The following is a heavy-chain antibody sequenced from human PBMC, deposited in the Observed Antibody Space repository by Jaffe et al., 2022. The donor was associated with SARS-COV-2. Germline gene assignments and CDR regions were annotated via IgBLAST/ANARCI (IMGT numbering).Heavy chain of an antibody. D-gene: IGHD6-19*01. CDR1: GFIFSDYA. Sequence: QVQMVESGGGVVQPGRSLRLSCAASGFIFSDYAMHWVRQAPGKGLEWVAISWYDGDKKSYADSVKGRFTLSRDNSKNTIYLQMNSLRVQDTAVYFCARAGRMGMDYYYYGVDIWGQGTPVIVS. CDR2: SWYDGDKK. V-gene: IGHV3-33*03. J-gene: IGHJ6*02. CDR3: ARAGRMGMDYYYYGVDI.